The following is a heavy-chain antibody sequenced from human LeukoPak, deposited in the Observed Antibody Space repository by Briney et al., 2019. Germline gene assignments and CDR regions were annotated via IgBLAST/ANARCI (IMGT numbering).Heavy chain of an antibody. J-gene: IGHJ4*02. CDR1: GFTVSSNY. CDR2: IYSGGST. CDR3: ARVGQGLSFDY. V-gene: IGHV3-66*01. Sequence: GGSLRLSCAASGFTVSSNYMSWVRQAPGKGLEWVSVIYSGGSTYYADSVKGRFTISRDNSKNTLYLQMNSLRAEDTAVYHCARVGQGLSFDYWGQGTLVTVSS.